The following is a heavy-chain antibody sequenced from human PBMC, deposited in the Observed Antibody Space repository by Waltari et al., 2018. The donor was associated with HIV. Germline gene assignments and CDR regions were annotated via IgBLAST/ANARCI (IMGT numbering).Heavy chain of an antibody. CDR1: GFSVSSHY. Sequence: EVQLVQSGGGMVQPGGSLRLSCAASGFSVSSHYMAWVRQIPGKVLEWLELIYGDENTDYADSVKGRFTVSRDNSKNTLLLQMNSLRPEDTAVYYCAREIALLLSGSDFDYYGMDVWGQGTTVSVSS. J-gene: IGHJ6*02. V-gene: IGHV3-66*02. CDR2: IYGDENT. D-gene: IGHD1-26*01. CDR3: AREIALLLSGSDFDYYGMDV.